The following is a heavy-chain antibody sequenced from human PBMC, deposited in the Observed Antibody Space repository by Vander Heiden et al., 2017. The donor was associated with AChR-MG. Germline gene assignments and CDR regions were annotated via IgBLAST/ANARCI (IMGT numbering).Heavy chain of an antibody. CDR2: VSHDGKVP. D-gene: IGHD6-13*01. Sequence: VQPAESGGGVAQPGRSVRFSCSASGFNFGSYGMHWVRQAPGKGLQWVAVVSHDGKVPYYGDAVNGRFTISRDNSKNTLYLQMKSLSTEDTAVYYCARGKDQCSSQDLDYWGQGTLVTVSS. CDR1: GFNFGSYG. CDR3: ARGKDQCSSQDLDY. J-gene: IGHJ4*02. V-gene: IGHV3-30*03.